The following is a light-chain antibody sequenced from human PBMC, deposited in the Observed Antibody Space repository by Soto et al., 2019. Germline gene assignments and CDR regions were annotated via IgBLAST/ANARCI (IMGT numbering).Light chain of an antibody. CDR2: DAS. V-gene: IGKV1-33*01. CDR3: QQYDNLPRT. J-gene: IGKJ4*01. Sequence: DIQMTQSPSSLSASVGDRVTITCQASQDISNHLNWYQQKPGKAPKLLIYDASNLETGVPSRFSGSGSGTDFTFTISSLQPEDIATYYCQQYDNLPRTFGGGTKVEIK. CDR1: QDISNH.